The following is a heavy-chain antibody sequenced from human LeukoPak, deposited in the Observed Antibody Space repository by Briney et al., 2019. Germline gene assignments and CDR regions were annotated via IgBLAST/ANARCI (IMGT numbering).Heavy chain of an antibody. V-gene: IGHV4-30-4*01. CDR3: ARARGDSPRIYYYMDV. CDR2: IYYIGTA. CDR1: GDSISIGDYR. J-gene: IGHJ6*03. Sequence: SETLSLTCGVSGDSISIGDYRWSWIRQSPGKGLEWIGYIYYIGTAYYNPSLGSRVALSADTSKNQFSLRLNSVTVADSAVYFCARARGDSPRIYYYMDVWGKGTTVTASS. D-gene: IGHD3-16*01.